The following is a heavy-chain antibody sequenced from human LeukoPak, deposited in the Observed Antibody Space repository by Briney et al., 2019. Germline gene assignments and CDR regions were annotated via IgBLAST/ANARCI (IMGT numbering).Heavy chain of an antibody. V-gene: IGHV3-48*03. D-gene: IGHD2-15*01. Sequence: PGGSLSLSCAASGFTFSSYEMNWVRQAPRKGLEWGSSISRSGSTKYYADSGKGRFTISRDNAKNSLFLQMNSLRAEDTAVYYCARVLRYCSGGNCYSGGLGYMDVWGKGTTVTISS. J-gene: IGHJ6*03. CDR2: ISRSGSTK. CDR1: GFTFSSYE. CDR3: ARVLRYCSGGNCYSGGLGYMDV.